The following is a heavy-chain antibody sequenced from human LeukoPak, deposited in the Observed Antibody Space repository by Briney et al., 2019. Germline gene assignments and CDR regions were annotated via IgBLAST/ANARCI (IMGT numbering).Heavy chain of an antibody. J-gene: IGHJ4*02. V-gene: IGHV1-2*06. CDR3: ARGLGYCSSTSCYSLGY. CDR1: GYTFTGYY. D-gene: IGHD2-2*01. Sequence: GASVKVSCKASGYTFTGYYMHWVRQAPGQGLEWMGRINPNSGGTNYAQKFQGRVTMTRDTSTSTVYMELSSLRSEDTAVYYCARGLGYCSSTSCYSLGYWGQGTLVTVSS. CDR2: INPNSGGT.